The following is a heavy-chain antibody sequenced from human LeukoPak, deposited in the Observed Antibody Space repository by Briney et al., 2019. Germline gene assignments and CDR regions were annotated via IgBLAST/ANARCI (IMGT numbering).Heavy chain of an antibody. CDR2: ISSGGSKI. CDR3: ARDGVQGAPRGGYFDY. CDR1: GFTFSSNE. Sequence: GGSLRLSCAASGFTFSSNEMNWVRQAPGKGLEWLSYISSGGSKIYYADSVKGRFTISRDNAKNSLYRQLNSLRAEDTAVYYCARDGVQGAPRGGYFDYWGQGILVTVSS. J-gene: IGHJ4*02. V-gene: IGHV3-48*03. D-gene: IGHD3-10*01.